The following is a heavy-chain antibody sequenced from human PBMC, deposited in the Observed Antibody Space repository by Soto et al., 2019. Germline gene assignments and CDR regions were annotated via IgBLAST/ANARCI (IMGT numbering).Heavy chain of an antibody. D-gene: IGHD3-22*01. CDR1: GFTFSSYG. CDR3: AKETHSSGYGSYFDY. V-gene: IGHV3-30*18. J-gene: IGHJ4*02. CDR2: ISKDGSTK. Sequence: GGSLRLSCAASGFTFSSYGMHWVRQAPGKGLEWVAVISKDGSTKYDADSVKGRFTISRDNSKNTLYLQMNSLRAEDTVVYYCAKETHSSGYGSYFDYWGQGTLVTVSS.